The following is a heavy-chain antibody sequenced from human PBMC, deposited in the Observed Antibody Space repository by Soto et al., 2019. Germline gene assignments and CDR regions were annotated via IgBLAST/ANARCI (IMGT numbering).Heavy chain of an antibody. D-gene: IGHD4-17*01. V-gene: IGHV4-30-2*01. CDR1: GGYISSGGYS. CDR3: ARVVGYGVTPPYWFDP. Sequence: PLEPLSLTCAVSGGYISSGGYSWSWIRQPPGKGLEWIGYIYHSGSTYYNPSLKSRVTISVDRSKNQFSLKLSSVTAADTAVYYCARVVGYGVTPPYWFDPWGQGTLVTVSS. J-gene: IGHJ5*02. CDR2: IYHSGST.